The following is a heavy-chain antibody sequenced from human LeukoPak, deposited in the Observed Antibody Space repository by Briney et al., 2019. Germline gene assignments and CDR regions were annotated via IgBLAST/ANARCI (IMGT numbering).Heavy chain of an antibody. D-gene: IGHD6-19*01. CDR1: GGSISSYY. V-gene: IGHV4-59*08. CDR3: AGASYSSGWLFDY. CDR2: IYYSGST. J-gene: IGHJ4*02. Sequence: SETLSLTCTVSGGSISSYYWSWIRQPPGKGLEWIGYIYYSGSTNYNPSLKSRVTISVDTSKNQFSLKLSSVTAADTAVYYCAGASYSSGWLFDYWGQGTLVTVAS.